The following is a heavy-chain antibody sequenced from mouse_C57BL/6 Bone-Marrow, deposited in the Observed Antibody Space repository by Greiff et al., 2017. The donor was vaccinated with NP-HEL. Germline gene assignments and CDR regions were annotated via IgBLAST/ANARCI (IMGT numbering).Heavy chain of an antibody. D-gene: IGHD2-3*01. CDR2: IDPANGNT. Sequence: EVQLQESVAELVRPGASVKLSCTASGFNIKNTYMHWVKQRPEQGLEWIGRIDPANGNTKYAPKFQGKATITADTSSNTAYLQRSSLTSEDTASYYCASSGWLLRGYFDVWGTGTTVTVSS. CDR3: ASSGWLLRGYFDV. V-gene: IGHV14-3*01. J-gene: IGHJ1*03. CDR1: GFNIKNTY.